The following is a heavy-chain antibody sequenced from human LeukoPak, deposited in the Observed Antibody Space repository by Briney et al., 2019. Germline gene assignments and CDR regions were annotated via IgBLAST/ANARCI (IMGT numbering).Heavy chain of an antibody. Sequence: PGGSLRLSCEASGFTFSSYWMSWVRQAPGKGLEWVANIKTDGSEKYYVDSVKGRFTISRDNAKNSLYLQMNSLRAEDTAVYYCARDYTGYFPWGQGTPVIVSS. J-gene: IGHJ5*02. V-gene: IGHV3-7*03. CDR3: ARDYTGYFP. CDR1: GFTFSSYW. D-gene: IGHD3-9*01. CDR2: IKTDGSEK.